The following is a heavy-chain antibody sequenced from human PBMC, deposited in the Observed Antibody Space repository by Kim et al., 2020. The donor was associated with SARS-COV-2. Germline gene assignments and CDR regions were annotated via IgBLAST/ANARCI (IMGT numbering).Heavy chain of an antibody. V-gene: IGHV4-39*01. CDR2: IYYSGST. J-gene: IGHJ4*01. CDR3: ASPVGRLFIAAAPSYF. D-gene: IGHD6-13*01. CDR1: GGSISSSSYY. Sequence: SETLSLTCTVSGGSISSSSYYWGWIRQPPGKGLEWIGSIYYSGSTYYNPSLKSRVTISVDTSKNQFSLKLSSVIAADTAVYYCASPVGRLFIAAAPSYF.